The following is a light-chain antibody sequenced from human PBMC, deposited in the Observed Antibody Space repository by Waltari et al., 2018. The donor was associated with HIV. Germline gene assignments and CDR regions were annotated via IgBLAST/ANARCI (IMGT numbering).Light chain of an antibody. CDR3: AAWDVSLIWV. Sequence: QSVLTQPPSASGTPGQRVTISCSGSSSNIGSNTVNWYQQLPGTAPKLLIYSNNQRPSGVPDRFSGSKSGTSASLAIRGLQSEDEADDYCAAWDVSLIWVFGGGTKLTVL. CDR1: SSNIGSNT. CDR2: SNN. J-gene: IGLJ3*02. V-gene: IGLV1-44*01.